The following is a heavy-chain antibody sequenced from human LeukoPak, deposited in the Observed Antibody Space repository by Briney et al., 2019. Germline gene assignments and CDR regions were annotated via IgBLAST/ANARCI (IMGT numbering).Heavy chain of an antibody. D-gene: IGHD7-27*01. CDR1: GFTFTTYW. CDR3: ARDYTGGWNDY. J-gene: IGHJ4*02. Sequence: GGSLRLSCAASGFTFTTYWMTWVRQAPGKGLEWVANINQDGTEKYYVDSVKGRFTISRDNAKNSLYLQMNSLRAEDTAVYYCARDYTGGWNDYWGQGIRVTVSS. V-gene: IGHV3-7*01. CDR2: INQDGTEK.